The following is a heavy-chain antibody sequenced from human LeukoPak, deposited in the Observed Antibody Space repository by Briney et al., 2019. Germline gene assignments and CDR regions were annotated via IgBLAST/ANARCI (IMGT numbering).Heavy chain of an antibody. CDR2: INHSGST. CDR1: GGSFSGYY. D-gene: IGHD5-18*01. Sequence: SETLSLTCAVYGGSFSGYYWSWIRQPPGKGLEWIGEINHSGSTNYNPSLKSRVTISVDTSKNQFSLKLSSVTAADTAVYYCAREDTAMGLRAFDIWGQGTMVTVSS. CDR3: AREDTAMGLRAFDI. V-gene: IGHV4-34*01. J-gene: IGHJ3*02.